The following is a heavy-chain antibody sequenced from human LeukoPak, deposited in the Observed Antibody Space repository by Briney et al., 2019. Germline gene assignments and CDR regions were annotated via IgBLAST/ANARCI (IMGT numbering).Heavy chain of an antibody. V-gene: IGHV4-31*03. D-gene: IGHD6-19*01. CDR3: ARIRAGWGNWFDP. J-gene: IGHJ5*02. Sequence: SETLSLTCTVSGGSISSGGYYWSWIRQHPGKGLEWIGYIYYSGSTYYNPSLKSRVTISVDTSKNQFSLKLSSVTAADTAVYYCARIRAGWGNWFDPWGQGTLVTVSS. CDR2: IYYSGST. CDR1: GGSISSGGYY.